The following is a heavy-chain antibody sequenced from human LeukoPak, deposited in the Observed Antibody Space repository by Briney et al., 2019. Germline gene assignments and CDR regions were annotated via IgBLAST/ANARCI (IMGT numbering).Heavy chain of an antibody. CDR3: ARSYYDILTGYLEGAFDI. D-gene: IGHD3-9*01. Sequence: SETLSLTCTVSGGSISSSSYYWGWIRQPPGKGLEWIGSIYYSGSTYYNPSLKSRVTISVDTSKNQFSLKLSSVTAADTAVYYCARSYYDILTGYLEGAFDIWGQGTMVTVSS. V-gene: IGHV4-39*07. CDR1: GGSISSSSYY. CDR2: IYYSGST. J-gene: IGHJ3*02.